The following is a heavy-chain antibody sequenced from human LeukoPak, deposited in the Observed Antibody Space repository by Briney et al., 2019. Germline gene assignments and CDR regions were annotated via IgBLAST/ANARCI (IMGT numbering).Heavy chain of an antibody. J-gene: IGHJ5*02. D-gene: IGHD4-23*01. Sequence: GGSLRLSCAASGFTFSSYVMSWVRQAPGKGLEWVSAISGSGGSTYYADSVKGRFTISRDNAKNSLYLQMNSLRAEDTAVYYCARDVTYHGGDWFDPWGQGTLVTVSS. CDR3: ARDVTYHGGDWFDP. CDR1: GFTFSSYV. V-gene: IGHV3-23*01. CDR2: ISGSGGST.